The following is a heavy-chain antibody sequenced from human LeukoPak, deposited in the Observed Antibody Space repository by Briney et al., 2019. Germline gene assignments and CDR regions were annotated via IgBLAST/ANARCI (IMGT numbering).Heavy chain of an antibody. V-gene: IGHV1-69*06. D-gene: IGHD6-13*01. CDR2: IIPIFGTA. Sequence: SVKVSCRASGGTFSSYAISWVRQAPGQGLEWMGGIIPIFGTANYAQKFQGRVTITADKSTSTAYMELSSLRSEDTAVYYCARTSIAAAGAEYWFDPWGQGTLVTVSS. J-gene: IGHJ5*02. CDR3: ARTSIAAAGAEYWFDP. CDR1: GGTFSSYA.